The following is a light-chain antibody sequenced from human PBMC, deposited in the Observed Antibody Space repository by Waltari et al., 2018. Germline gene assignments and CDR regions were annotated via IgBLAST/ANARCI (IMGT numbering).Light chain of an antibody. CDR3: QRYGDSPKYT. J-gene: IGKJ2*01. Sequence: IVLTQSPGTLSLSPGERATLSCRASQSISSIYLAWYQQKPGQAPRLRIYGSSSRATGIPDRFSCSGSGTDFTLTISRLEPEDFAVYYCQRYGDSPKYTFGQGTKLEIK. CDR2: GSS. CDR1: QSISSIY. V-gene: IGKV3-20*01.